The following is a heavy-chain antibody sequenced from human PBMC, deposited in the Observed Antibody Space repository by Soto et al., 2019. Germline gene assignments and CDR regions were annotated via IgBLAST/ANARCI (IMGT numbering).Heavy chain of an antibody. CDR3: ARAAGVLRYFDWLIDLDY. Sequence: GVSVKVSSKASGYTFTIYYMHWVQQAPGQGLEWMGIINPSGGSTSYAQKFQGRVTMTRDTSTSTVYMELSSLRSEDTAVYYCARAAGVLRYFDWLIDLDYWGQGTLVTVYS. CDR1: GYTFTIYY. D-gene: IGHD3-9*01. V-gene: IGHV1-46*01. CDR2: INPSGGST. J-gene: IGHJ4*02.